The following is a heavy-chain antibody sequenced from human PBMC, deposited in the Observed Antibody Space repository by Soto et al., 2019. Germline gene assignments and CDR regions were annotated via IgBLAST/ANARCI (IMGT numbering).Heavy chain of an antibody. J-gene: IGHJ6*02. D-gene: IGHD3-16*01. CDR3: ARGGEMPYYYYGLDV. CDR2: ISGYDGHT. CDR1: GYTFTTYG. V-gene: IGHV1-18*01. Sequence: QVQLVQSGAEVRKPGASVKVSCKASGYTFTTYGITWVRQAPGQGLEWMGWISGYDGHTKYAQKFQGRIIMTTDTSXGTVYMDLRSLRSDDTAVYYCARGGEMPYYYYGLDVWGQGTTVTVSS.